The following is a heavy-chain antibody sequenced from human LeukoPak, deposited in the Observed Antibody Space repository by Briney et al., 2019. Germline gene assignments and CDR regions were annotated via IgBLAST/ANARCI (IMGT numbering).Heavy chain of an antibody. V-gene: IGHV6-1*01. CDR1: GDSVSSNSAA. D-gene: IGHD2-2*01. J-gene: IGHJ6*04. CDR2: TYYRSKWYN. CDR3: ARDRVVPAAMGISEESYYYYGMDV. Sequence: SQTLSLTCAISGDSVSSNSAAWNWIRQSPSRGLEWLGRTYYRSKWYNDYAVSVKSRITINPDTSKNQFSLQLNSVTPEDTAVYYCARDRVVPAAMGISEESYYYYGMDVWAKGTTVNGSS.